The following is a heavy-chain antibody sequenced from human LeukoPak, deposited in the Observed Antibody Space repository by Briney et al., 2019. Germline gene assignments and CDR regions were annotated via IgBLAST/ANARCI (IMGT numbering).Heavy chain of an antibody. D-gene: IGHD5-24*01. CDR1: GGSISSYY. Sequence: KPSATLSLTCTVSGGSISSYYWSWIRQPPGKGLEWIGYIYYSGSTNYNPSHKSRVTISVDTSKNQFSLKLSSVTAADTAVYYCARGLLDGYTHPAAFDIWGQGTMVTVSS. CDR3: ARGLLDGYTHPAAFDI. V-gene: IGHV4-59*01. CDR2: IYYSGST. J-gene: IGHJ3*02.